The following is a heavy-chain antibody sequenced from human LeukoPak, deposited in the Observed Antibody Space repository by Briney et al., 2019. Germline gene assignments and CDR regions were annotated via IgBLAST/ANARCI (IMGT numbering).Heavy chain of an antibody. CDR1: GGSFSGYY. CDR3: AGGDSGSYHPGPIDY. V-gene: IGHV4-34*01. D-gene: IGHD1-26*01. Sequence: LSLTCAVYGGSFSGYYWSWIRQPPGKGLEWIGEINHSGSTNYNPSLKSRVTISVDTSKNQFSLKLSSVTAADTAVYYCAGGDSGSYHPGPIDYWGQGTLVTVSS. J-gene: IGHJ4*02. CDR2: INHSGST.